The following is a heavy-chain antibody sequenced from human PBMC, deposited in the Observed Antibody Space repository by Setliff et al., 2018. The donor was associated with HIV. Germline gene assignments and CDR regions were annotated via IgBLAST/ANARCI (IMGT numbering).Heavy chain of an antibody. Sequence: LSLTCTVSGGSINSYYWSWIRQPAGKGLEWIGRIYTSGSANYNPSLKSRVTMSVDTSKNQFSPKLTSVTAADTAVYYCARELMWRGALHYFYYMDVWGEGTTVTVSS. CDR3: ARELMWRGALHYFYYMDV. V-gene: IGHV4-4*07. D-gene: IGHD1-26*01. J-gene: IGHJ6*03. CDR2: IYTSGSA. CDR1: GGSINSYY.